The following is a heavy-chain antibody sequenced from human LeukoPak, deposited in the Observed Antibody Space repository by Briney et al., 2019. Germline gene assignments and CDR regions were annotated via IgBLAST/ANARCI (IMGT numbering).Heavy chain of an antibody. CDR3: ARIAATEDNYYYYYYMDV. Sequence: ASVKASCKASGYTFTSYDINWVRQATGQGLEWMGWMNPNSGNTGYAQKFQGRVTMTRNTSISTAYMELSSLRSEDTAVYYCARIAATEDNYYYYYYMDVWGKGTTVTISS. J-gene: IGHJ6*03. D-gene: IGHD6-13*01. CDR2: MNPNSGNT. V-gene: IGHV1-8*01. CDR1: GYTFTSYD.